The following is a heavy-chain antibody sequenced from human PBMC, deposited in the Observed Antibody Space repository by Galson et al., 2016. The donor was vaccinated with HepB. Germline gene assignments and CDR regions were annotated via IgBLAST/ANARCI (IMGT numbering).Heavy chain of an antibody. CDR2: ISSRSTTI. CDR1: GFTFSSYT. Sequence: SLRLSCAASGFTFSSYTMNWVRQAPGKGLEWVSTISSRSTTIYYTDSVKGRFTIYRDNAKNSLYLEMNSLRAEDTAVYYCARGDGYKCDYWGQGTLLPVSS. CDR3: ARGDGYKCDY. V-gene: IGHV3-48*01. D-gene: IGHD5-24*01. J-gene: IGHJ4*02.